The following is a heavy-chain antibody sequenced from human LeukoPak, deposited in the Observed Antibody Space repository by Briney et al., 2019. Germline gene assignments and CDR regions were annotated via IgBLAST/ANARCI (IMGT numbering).Heavy chain of an antibody. CDR1: GFTLSSYA. CDR3: AKDVLQYLPYYFDY. V-gene: IGHV3-23*01. J-gene: IGHJ4*02. Sequence: GGSLRLSCVGSGFTLSSYAMSWVRQAPGKGLEWVSAISGSGGGTYYADSVKGRFTISRDNSKNTLYLQMNSLRAEDTAVYYCAKDVLQYLPYYFDYWGQGTLVTVSS. D-gene: IGHD4-4*01. CDR2: ISGSGGGT.